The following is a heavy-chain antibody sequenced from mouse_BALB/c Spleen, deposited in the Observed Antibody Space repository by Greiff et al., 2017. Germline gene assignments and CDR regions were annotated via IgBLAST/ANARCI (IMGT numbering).Heavy chain of an antibody. Sequence: EVKLEESGGGLVQPGGSLKLSCAASGFTFSSYGMSWVRQTPDKRLELVATINSNGGSTYYPDSVKGRFTISRDNAKNTLYLQMSSLKSEDTAMYYCARDSSTVVAPDAMDYWGQGTSVTVSS. D-gene: IGHD1-1*01. V-gene: IGHV5-6-3*01. CDR3: ARDSSTVVAPDAMDY. CDR1: GFTFSSYG. J-gene: IGHJ4*01. CDR2: INSNGGST.